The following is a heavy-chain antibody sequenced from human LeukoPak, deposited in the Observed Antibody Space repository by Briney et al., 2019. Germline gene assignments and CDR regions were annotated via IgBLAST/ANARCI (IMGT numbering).Heavy chain of an antibody. D-gene: IGHD5-18*01. J-gene: IGHJ4*02. Sequence: KSSETLSLTCTVSGGSISNYCWSWVRQPPGKGLEWIGYIYYTGSTNYNPSLKSRLTLSVDASKNEFSLKLSSVTAADTAVCYCARDQGSYGLDYWGQGTLVTVSS. CDR3: ARDQGSYGLDY. CDR1: GGSISNYC. V-gene: IGHV4-59*01. CDR2: IYYTGST.